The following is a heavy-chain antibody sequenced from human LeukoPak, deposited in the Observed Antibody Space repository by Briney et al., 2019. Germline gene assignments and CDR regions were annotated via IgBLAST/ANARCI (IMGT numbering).Heavy chain of an antibody. V-gene: IGHV4-59*08. Sequence: SETLSLTWTVAGGSISTYYWSWIRQPPGKGLEWIGYIYYSGSTNYNPSLKSRVTISVDTSKNQFFLKLSSVTAADTAVYYCVRGGYSSGWKIDYWGQGTLVTVSS. D-gene: IGHD6-19*01. CDR1: GGSISTYY. CDR2: IYYSGST. J-gene: IGHJ4*02. CDR3: VRGGYSSGWKIDY.